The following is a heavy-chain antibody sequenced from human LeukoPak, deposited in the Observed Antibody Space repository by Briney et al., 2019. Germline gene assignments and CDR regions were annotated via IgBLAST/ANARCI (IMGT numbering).Heavy chain of an antibody. V-gene: IGHV4-59*12. CDR3: ARRRRAAGRLSDY. CDR1: GVSISSYY. CDR2: LSDVGTN. Sequence: SETPSLTCAVSGVSISSYYWSWIRQPPGKGLEWIGYLSDVGTNDYNPSLKGRVTISRDTSKNQFSLKLSSVTAADTAVYYCARRRRAAGRLSDYWGQGTLVTVSS. D-gene: IGHD6-13*01. J-gene: IGHJ4*02.